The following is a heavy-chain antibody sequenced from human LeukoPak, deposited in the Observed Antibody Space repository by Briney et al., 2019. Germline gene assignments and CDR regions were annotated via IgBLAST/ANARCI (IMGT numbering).Heavy chain of an antibody. CDR2: IHSSGST. CDR1: GGSISYYY. V-gene: IGHV4-4*07. D-gene: IGHD3-22*01. Sequence: SETLSLTCTVSGGSISYYYWSWIRQPAGKGLEWIGRIHSSGSTNYNPSLKSRVTMSVDTSKNHFSLKLSSVTAADTAVYYCARANSYDGSGHYYEFAYWGQGTLVTVSS. J-gene: IGHJ4*02. CDR3: ARANSYDGSGHYYEFAY.